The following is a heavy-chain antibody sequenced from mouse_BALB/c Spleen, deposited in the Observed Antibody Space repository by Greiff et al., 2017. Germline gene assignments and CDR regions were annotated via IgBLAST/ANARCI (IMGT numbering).Heavy chain of an antibody. CDR2: ISSGSSTI. D-gene: IGHD3-1*01. CDR1: GFTFSSFG. CDR3: ARSGVLYYFDY. V-gene: IGHV5-17*02. J-gene: IGHJ2*01. Sequence: EVQRVESGGGLVQPGGSRKLSCAASGFTFSSFGMHWVRQAPEKGLEWVAYISSGSSTIYYADTVKGRFTISRDNPKNTLFLQMTSLRSEDTAMYYCARSGVLYYFDYWGQGTTLTVSS.